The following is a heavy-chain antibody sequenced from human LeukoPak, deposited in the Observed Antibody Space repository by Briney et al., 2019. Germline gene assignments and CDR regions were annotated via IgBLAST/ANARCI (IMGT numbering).Heavy chain of an antibody. CDR3: ARETNTYYDFWSGYSIDY. Sequence: GGSLRLSCAASRFTFSSYAMHWVRQAPGKGLEWVGVISYDGSNKYYADSVKGRFTIYSDNSKNTLYLQMNSLRAEDTAVYYCARETNTYYDFWSGYSIDYWGQGTLVTVSS. CDR2: ISYDGSNK. CDR1: RFTFSSYA. V-gene: IGHV3-30-3*01. D-gene: IGHD3-3*01. J-gene: IGHJ4*02.